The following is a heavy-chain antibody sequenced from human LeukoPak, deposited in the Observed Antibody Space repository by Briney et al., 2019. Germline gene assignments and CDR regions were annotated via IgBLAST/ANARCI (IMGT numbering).Heavy chain of an antibody. D-gene: IGHD3-10*01. J-gene: IGHJ4*02. Sequence: SETLSLTCTVSGGSVSSGSYYWSWIRQPPGKGLEWIGYIYYSGSTNYNPSPKSRVTISVDTSKNQFSLKLSSVTAADTAVYYCARDGGSGYDYWGQGTLVTVSS. V-gene: IGHV4-61*01. CDR3: ARDGGSGYDY. CDR2: IYYSGST. CDR1: GGSVSSGSYY.